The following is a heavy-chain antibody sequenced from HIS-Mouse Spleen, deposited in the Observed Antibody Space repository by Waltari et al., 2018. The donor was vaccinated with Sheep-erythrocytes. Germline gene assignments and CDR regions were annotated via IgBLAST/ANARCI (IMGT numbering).Heavy chain of an antibody. CDR2: IWYDGSNK. CDR1: GFTFSSYG. J-gene: IGHJ4*02. CDR3: AKASTATVVSHYFDY. Sequence: SAASGFTFSSYGMPWVRQAPGKGLEWVAVIWYDGSNKYFTASVKGRFTISRDNSKNTLYLRMNSLSAEDTAVYYCAKASTATVVSHYFDYWGQGTLVTVSS. D-gene: IGHD4-17*01. V-gene: IGHV3-33*06.